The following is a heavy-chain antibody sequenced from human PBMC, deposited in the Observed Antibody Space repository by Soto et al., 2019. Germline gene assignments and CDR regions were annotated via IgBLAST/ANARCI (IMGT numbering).Heavy chain of an antibody. CDR3: ARARFQLLHPYYYGMDV. CDR2: IYYTEKT. V-gene: IGHV4-59*01. J-gene: IGHJ6*02. Sequence: QVQLPQSGPGLVKPSETLSLTCTVSGGSISSYYWSWIRQPPGKGLDWIGYIYYTEKTNYNPSLKSRVTISVDTSKNQFSLKLRSVTAADTGVYFCARARFQLLHPYYYGMDVWGQGTAVTFSS. D-gene: IGHD2-15*01. CDR1: GGSISSYY.